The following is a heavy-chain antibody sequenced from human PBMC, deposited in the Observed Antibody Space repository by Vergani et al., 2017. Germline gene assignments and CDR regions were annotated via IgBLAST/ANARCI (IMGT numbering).Heavy chain of an antibody. V-gene: IGHV3-53*04. CDR2: IYSGGST. J-gene: IGHJ3*02. D-gene: IGHD5-12*01. CDR1: GFTVSSNY. CDR3: ARGGGYGQGAFDI. Sequence: EVQLVESGGGLVQPGGSLRLSCAASGFTVSSNYMSWVRQAPGKGLEWVSVIYSGGSTYYADSVKGRFTISRHNSKNTLYLQMNSLRAEDTAVYYCARGGGYGQGAFDIWGQGTMVTVSS.